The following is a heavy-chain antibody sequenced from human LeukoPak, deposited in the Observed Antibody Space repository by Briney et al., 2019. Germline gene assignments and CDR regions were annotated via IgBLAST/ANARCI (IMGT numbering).Heavy chain of an antibody. V-gene: IGHV3-21*01. CDR3: ARENSGSFTFDY. CDR1: GFTFSSYS. J-gene: IGHJ4*02. Sequence: GGSLRLSCAASGFTFSSYSMNWVRQAPGKGLEWVSSISSSSSYIYYADSVKGRFTISRDNAKNSLYLQMNSLRAEDTAVYYCARENSGSFTFDYWGQGTLVTVSP. CDR2: ISSSSSYI. D-gene: IGHD1-26*01.